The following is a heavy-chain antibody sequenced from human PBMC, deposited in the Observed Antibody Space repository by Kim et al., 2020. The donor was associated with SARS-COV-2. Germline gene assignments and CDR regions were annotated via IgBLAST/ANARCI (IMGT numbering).Heavy chain of an antibody. D-gene: IGHD5-18*01. V-gene: IGHV4-61*01. CDR1: GGSVSSGSYY. CDR2: SYYSGST. CDR3: ARDCDTAIAGRTCNY. J-gene: IGHJ4*02. Sequence: SETLSLTCTVSGGSVSSGSYYWSWIRQPPGKGLEWIGYSYYSGSTNYNPSLKSRVTISVDTSKNQFSLKLSSVTAADTAVYYCARDCDTAIAGRTCNYWGQGTLVTVSS.